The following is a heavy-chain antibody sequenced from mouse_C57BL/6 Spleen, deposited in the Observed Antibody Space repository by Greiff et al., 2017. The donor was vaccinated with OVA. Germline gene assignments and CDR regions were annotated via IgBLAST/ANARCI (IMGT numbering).Heavy chain of an antibody. CDR3: ARDGANWDWYFDV. V-gene: IGHV3-6*01. J-gene: IGHJ1*03. Sequence: EVQLQQSGPGLVKPSQSLSLTCSVTGYSITSGYYWNWIRQFPGNKLEWMGYISYDGSNNYNPSLKNRISITRDTSKNQFFLKLNSVTTEDTATYYCARDGANWDWYFDVWGTGTTVTVSS. CDR1: GYSITSGYY. D-gene: IGHD4-1*01. CDR2: ISYDGSN.